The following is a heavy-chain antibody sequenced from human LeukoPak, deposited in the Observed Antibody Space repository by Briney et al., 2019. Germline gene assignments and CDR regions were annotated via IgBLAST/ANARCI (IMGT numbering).Heavy chain of an antibody. Sequence: GGSLRLSCAASGFTFSSYAMSWVRQAPGKGLEWVSAISVSGGSTYYADSVKGRFTISRDNSKNTLYLQMNSLRAEDTAVYYCAKDGPHDGEYAPRIPDYWGQGTLVTVSS. J-gene: IGHJ4*02. CDR2: ISVSGGST. V-gene: IGHV3-23*01. CDR3: AKDGPHDGEYAPRIPDY. D-gene: IGHD4-17*01. CDR1: GFTFSSYA.